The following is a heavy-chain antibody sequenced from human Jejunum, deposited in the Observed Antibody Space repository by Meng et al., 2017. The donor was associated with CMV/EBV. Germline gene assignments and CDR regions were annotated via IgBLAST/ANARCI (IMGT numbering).Heavy chain of an antibody. Sequence: QIPLKESRSTPVTPTQPLTLTCSFSAFSPSTSGEGVGWIRQPPGKALEWLALIYRGDDKRYSPSLNSRLTIAKDTSKNEVVLTLTNMGPIDTGTYYCAHFVGGYYPSRPDYWGQGTLVTVSS. CDR1: AFSPSTSGEG. D-gene: IGHD1-26*01. CDR3: AHFVGGYYPSRPDY. CDR2: IYRGDDK. V-gene: IGHV2-5*02. J-gene: IGHJ4*02.